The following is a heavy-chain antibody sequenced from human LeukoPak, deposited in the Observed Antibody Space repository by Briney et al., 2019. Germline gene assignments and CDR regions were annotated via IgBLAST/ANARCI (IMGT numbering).Heavy chain of an antibody. V-gene: IGHV4-61*01. CDR3: ARARGGYGDYGSWFDP. CDR2: VHYSGST. CDR1: GYSISSGYY. J-gene: IGHJ5*02. D-gene: IGHD4-17*01. Sequence: SETLSLTCTVSGYSISSGYYWNWIRQPPGKGLEWIGFVHYSGSTNYNPFLKSRVTISVDISKNQFSLNLSSVTAADTAVYYCARARGGYGDYGSWFDPWGQGTLVPVSS.